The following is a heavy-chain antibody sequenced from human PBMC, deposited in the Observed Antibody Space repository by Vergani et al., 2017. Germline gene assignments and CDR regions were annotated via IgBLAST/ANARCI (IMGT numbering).Heavy chain of an antibody. Sequence: QVQLVESGGGVVQPGRSLRLSCAASGFTFSSYGMHWVRQAPGKGLEVVAVISYDGSNKYYADSVKGRFTISRDNSKNTLYLQMNSLRAEDTAVYYCAKDWDIVVVPAAIGNNMDVWGKGTTVTVSS. CDR2: ISYDGSNK. CDR1: GFTFSSYG. V-gene: IGHV3-30*18. CDR3: AKDWDIVVVPAAIGNNMDV. J-gene: IGHJ6*03. D-gene: IGHD2-2*01.